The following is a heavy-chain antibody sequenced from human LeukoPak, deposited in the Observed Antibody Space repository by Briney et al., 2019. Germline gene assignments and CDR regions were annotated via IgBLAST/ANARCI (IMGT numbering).Heavy chain of an antibody. D-gene: IGHD3-16*02. CDR1: GFSLSTSGVG. Sequence: SGPTLVNPTQTLTLTCTYSGFSLSTSGVGVGWIRQPPGKALEWLALIYWNDDKRYSPSLKSRLTITKDTSKSQVVLTMTNMDPVDTATYYCAHSQYVWGSYRYIGYFDYWGQGTLVTVSS. J-gene: IGHJ4*02. V-gene: IGHV2-5*01. CDR3: AHSQYVWGSYRYIGYFDY. CDR2: IYWNDDK.